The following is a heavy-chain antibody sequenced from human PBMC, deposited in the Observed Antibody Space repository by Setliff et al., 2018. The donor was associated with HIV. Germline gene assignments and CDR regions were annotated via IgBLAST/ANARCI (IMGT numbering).Heavy chain of an antibody. D-gene: IGHD3-3*01. CDR3: TRNQGSSFGHGFDY. CDR1: GYTFTDYY. CDR2: INPANGNT. V-gene: IGHV1-2*02. J-gene: IGHJ4*02. Sequence: ASVKVSCKASGYTFTDYYMHWLRQAPGQGLEWMGWINPANGNTNYAQNVRGRFTISRDDLKNSLFLQMNSLKTEDTAVYYCTRNQGSSFGHGFDYWGRGTLVTVSS.